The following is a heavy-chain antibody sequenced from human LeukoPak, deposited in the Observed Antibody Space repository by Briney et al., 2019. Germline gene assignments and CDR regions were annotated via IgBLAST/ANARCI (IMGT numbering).Heavy chain of an antibody. V-gene: IGHV1-18*01. CDR1: GYTFTSYG. CDR2: ISAYNGDT. D-gene: IGHD3-9*01. CDR3: ARVTPYNDILTGYFPAPY. Sequence: ASVKVSCKASGYTFTSYGINWVRQAPGQGLEWMGWISAYNGDTKYAQNLQGRVTMTTDTSTSTAYMELRSLRSDNTAVYYCARVTPYNDILTGYFPAPYWGQGTLVTVSS. J-gene: IGHJ4*02.